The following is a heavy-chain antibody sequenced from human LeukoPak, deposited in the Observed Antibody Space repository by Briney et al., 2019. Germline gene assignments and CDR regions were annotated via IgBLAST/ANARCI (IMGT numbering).Heavy chain of an antibody. CDR1: GYSFTSYW. V-gene: IGHV5-51*01. J-gene: IGHJ4*02. D-gene: IGHD2-15*01. Sequence: GESLKISCKGSGYSFTSYWIGWVRQMPGKGLEWMGIIYPGDSDTRYSPSFQGQVTISADKSISTAYLQWSSLKASDTAVYYCARLPLGYCSGGSCDDSYYFDYWGQGTLVTVSS. CDR2: IYPGDSDT. CDR3: ARLPLGYCSGGSCDDSYYFDY.